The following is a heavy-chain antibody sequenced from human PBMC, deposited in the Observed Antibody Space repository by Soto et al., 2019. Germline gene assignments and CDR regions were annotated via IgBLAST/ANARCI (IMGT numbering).Heavy chain of an antibody. CDR3: ARAHYYCYFLAV. Sequence: SETLSLTCAVYGGSFSGYYWSWILQPPGKGLEWIGEINHSGSTNYNPSLKSRVTISVDTSKNQFSLKLSSVTAADTAVYYCARAHYYCYFLAVRSKGTTVTVSS. CDR2: INHSGST. J-gene: IGHJ6*03. V-gene: IGHV4-34*01. CDR1: GGSFSGYY.